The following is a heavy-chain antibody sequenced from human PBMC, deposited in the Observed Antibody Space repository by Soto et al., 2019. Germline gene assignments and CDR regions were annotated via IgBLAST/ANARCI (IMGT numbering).Heavy chain of an antibody. J-gene: IGHJ5*02. V-gene: IGHV1-18*04. CDR2: ISAYNGNT. CDR1: GYTFTSYG. Sequence: GASVKVSCKASGYTFTSYGISWVRQAPGQGLEWMGWISAYNGNTNYAQKLQGRVTMTTDTSTSTAYMELSRLRSEDTAVYYCARANGDYWFDPWGQGTLVTVSS. CDR3: ARANGDYWFDP. D-gene: IGHD4-17*01.